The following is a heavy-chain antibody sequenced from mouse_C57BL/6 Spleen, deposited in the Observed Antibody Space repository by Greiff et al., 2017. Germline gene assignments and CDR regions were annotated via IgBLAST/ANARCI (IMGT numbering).Heavy chain of an antibody. J-gene: IGHJ2*01. CDR3: AREGGYDYDDGPFDY. Sequence: EVQVVESGPGLVKPSQSLSLTCSVTGYSITSGYYWNWIRQFPGNKLEWMGYISYDGSNNYNPSLKNRISITRDTSKNQFFLKLNSVTTEDTATYYCAREGGYDYDDGPFDYWGQGTTLTVSS. CDR2: ISYDGSN. D-gene: IGHD2-4*01. V-gene: IGHV3-6*01. CDR1: GYSITSGYY.